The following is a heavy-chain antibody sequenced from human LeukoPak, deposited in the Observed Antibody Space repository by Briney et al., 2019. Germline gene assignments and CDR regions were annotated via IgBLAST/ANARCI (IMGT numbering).Heavy chain of an antibody. CDR2: IYNSGST. Sequence: SETLSLTCTVSGDSISSGDYYWSRIRQPPGKGLEWIGYIYNSGSTYYNPSLKSRVTISADTSKNQFSLKLSSVTAADTAVYYCARSSTSWNTYYYYYYMDVWGKGTTVTVSS. D-gene: IGHD2-2*01. CDR1: GDSISSGDYY. V-gene: IGHV4-30-4*08. J-gene: IGHJ6*03. CDR3: ARSSTSWNTYYYYYYMDV.